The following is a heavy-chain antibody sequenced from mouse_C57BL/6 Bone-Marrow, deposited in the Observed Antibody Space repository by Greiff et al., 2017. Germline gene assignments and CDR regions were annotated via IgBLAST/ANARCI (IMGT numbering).Heavy chain of an antibody. Sequence: VQLQQSGPELVKPGASVKISCKASGYAFSSSWMNWVKQRPGKGLEWIGRICPGDGDTNYNGKFKGKATLTADKSSSTAYMQLSSLTSEDSAVYFRASITTVVGYFDVWGTGTTVTVSS. CDR1: GYAFSSSW. J-gene: IGHJ1*03. CDR3: ASITTVVGYFDV. CDR2: ICPGDGDT. D-gene: IGHD1-1*01. V-gene: IGHV1-82*01.